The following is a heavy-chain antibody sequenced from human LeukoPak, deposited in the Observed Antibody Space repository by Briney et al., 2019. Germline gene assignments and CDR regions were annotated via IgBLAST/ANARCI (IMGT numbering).Heavy chain of an antibody. CDR1: GVSTSSYY. Sequence: PSETLSLTCSVSGVSTSSYYWSWIRQSPGKGLEWIGYISYSGGTNYNPSLKSRVTISLDTSKNQFSLQLSSVTAADTAVYYCVRGERLGGDYWGHGTLVTVSS. CDR2: ISYSGGT. D-gene: IGHD3-10*01. CDR3: VRGERLGGDY. V-gene: IGHV4-59*01. J-gene: IGHJ4*01.